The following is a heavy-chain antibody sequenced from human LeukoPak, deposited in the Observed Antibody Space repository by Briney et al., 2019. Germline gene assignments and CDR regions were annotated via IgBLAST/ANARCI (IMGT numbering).Heavy chain of an antibody. CDR2: ISYDGSNK. J-gene: IGHJ3*02. CDR3: ARLPGGSYWTDAFDI. V-gene: IGHV3-30-3*01. D-gene: IGHD1-26*01. CDR1: GFTFSSYA. Sequence: GRSLRLSCAASGFTFSSYAMHWVRQAPGKGLEWVAVISYDGSNKYYADSVKGRFTISRDNSKNTLYLQMNSLRAEDTAVYYCARLPGGSYWTDAFDIWGQGTMVTVSS.